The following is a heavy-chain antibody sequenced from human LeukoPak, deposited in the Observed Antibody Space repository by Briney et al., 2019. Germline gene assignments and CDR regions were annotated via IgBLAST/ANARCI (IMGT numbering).Heavy chain of an antibody. J-gene: IGHJ4*02. CDR2: IYHSGST. CDR1: GGSISSGGYS. Sequence: SETLSLTCAVSGGSISSGGYSWSWIRQPPGKGLEWIGYIYHSGSTYYNPSLKSRVTISVDRSKNQFSLKLSSVTAADTAVYYCAREGCYDSSGYYYGHFDYWGQGTLVTVSS. D-gene: IGHD3-22*01. CDR3: AREGCYDSSGYYYGHFDY. V-gene: IGHV4-30-2*01.